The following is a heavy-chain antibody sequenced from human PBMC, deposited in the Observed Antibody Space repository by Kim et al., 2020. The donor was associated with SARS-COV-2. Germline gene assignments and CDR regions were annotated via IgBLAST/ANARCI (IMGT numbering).Heavy chain of an antibody. CDR1: GFTFSSCA. CDR2: ISGSGGST. CDR3: AKDRPFGSYPPYYFDY. V-gene: IGHV3-23*01. D-gene: IGHD1-26*01. J-gene: IGHJ4*02. Sequence: GGSLRLSCAASGFTFSSCAMSWVRQAPGKGLEWFSAISGSGGSTYYTDSVKGRFTISRDNSKNTLYLQMNSLKAEDAAVYYCAKDRPFGSYPPYYFDYWGQGTLVTVSS.